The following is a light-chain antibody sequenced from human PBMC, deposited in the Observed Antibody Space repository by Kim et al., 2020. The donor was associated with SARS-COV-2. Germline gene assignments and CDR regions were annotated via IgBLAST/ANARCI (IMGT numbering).Light chain of an antibody. CDR3: QAWDSSTGVV. J-gene: IGLJ2*01. CDR1: KLGDKY. V-gene: IGLV3-1*01. CDR2: QDS. Sequence: VSPGPTACISCSGDKLGDKYVCWYQQKPGQSPVLVIYQDSKRPSGIPERFSGSNSGNTATLTISGTQAMDEADYYCQAWDSSTGVVFGGGTQLTVL.